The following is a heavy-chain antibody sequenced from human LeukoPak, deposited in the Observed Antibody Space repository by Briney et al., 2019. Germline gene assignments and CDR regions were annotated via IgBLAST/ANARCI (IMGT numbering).Heavy chain of an antibody. V-gene: IGHV3-30*04. CDR2: ISYDGSNK. CDR3: ARDGPETWSDAFDI. J-gene: IGHJ3*02. D-gene: IGHD2-2*01. Sequence: GRSLRLSCAASGFTFSSYAMHWVRQAPGKGLEWVAVISYDGSNKYYADSVKGRFTISRDNSKNTLYLQMNSLRAEDTAVYYCARDGPETWSDAFDIWGQGTMVTVSS. CDR1: GFTFSSYA.